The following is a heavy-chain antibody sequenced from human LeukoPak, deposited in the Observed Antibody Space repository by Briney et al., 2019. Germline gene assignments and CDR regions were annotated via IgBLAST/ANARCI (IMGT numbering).Heavy chain of an antibody. Sequence: GGSLRLPCAASGFIVSNFYMAWVRQAPGKGLEWVSSISSSSSYMYYADSVKGRFTISRDNAKNSLYLQMNSLRAEDTAVYYCARLHYYDSSGYYYEAVPFDYWGQGTLVTVSS. CDR1: GFIVSNFY. J-gene: IGHJ4*02. CDR2: ISSSSSYM. D-gene: IGHD3-22*01. V-gene: IGHV3-21*01. CDR3: ARLHYYDSSGYYYEAVPFDY.